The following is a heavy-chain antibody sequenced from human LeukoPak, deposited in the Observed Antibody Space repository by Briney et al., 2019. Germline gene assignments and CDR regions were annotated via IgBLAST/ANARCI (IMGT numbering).Heavy chain of an antibody. CDR2: MNPNSGNT. CDR3: ARGGSYYDFWSGYQFDC. D-gene: IGHD3-3*01. V-gene: IGHV1-8*01. CDR1: GYTFTSYD. J-gene: IGHJ4*02. Sequence: GASVKVSCKASGYTFTSYDINWVRQATGQGLEWTGWMNPNSGNTGYAQKFQGRVTMTRNTSISTAYMEQSSLRSEDTAVYYCARGGSYYDFWSGYQFDCWGQGTLVTVSS.